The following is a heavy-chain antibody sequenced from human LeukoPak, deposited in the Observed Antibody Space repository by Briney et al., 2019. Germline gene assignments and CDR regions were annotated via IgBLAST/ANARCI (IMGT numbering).Heavy chain of an antibody. CDR3: ARGSENYYDSSGLDY. CDR1: GGSFSGYY. J-gene: IGHJ4*02. Sequence: PSETLSLTCAVYGGSFSGYYWSWIRQPPGKGLEWMGEINHSGSTNYNPSLKSRVTISVDTSKNQFSLKLSSVTAADTAVYYCARGSENYYDSSGLDYWGQGTLVTVSS. D-gene: IGHD3-22*01. V-gene: IGHV4-34*01. CDR2: INHSGST.